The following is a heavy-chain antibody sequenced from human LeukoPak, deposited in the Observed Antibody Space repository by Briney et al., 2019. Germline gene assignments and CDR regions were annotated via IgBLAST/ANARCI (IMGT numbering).Heavy chain of an antibody. D-gene: IGHD5-12*01. CDR2: MWYDGSNK. CDR1: GSTFSNAW. Sequence: PGGSLRLSCAASGSTFSNAWLNWVRQAPGKGLEWVAVMWYDGSNKYYADSVKGRFTISRDNSKNTLYLQMNSLRAEDTAVYYCARAGYSTTPWTYGVDVWGQGTSVTVS. J-gene: IGHJ6*02. V-gene: IGHV3-33*08. CDR3: ARAGYSTTPWTYGVDV.